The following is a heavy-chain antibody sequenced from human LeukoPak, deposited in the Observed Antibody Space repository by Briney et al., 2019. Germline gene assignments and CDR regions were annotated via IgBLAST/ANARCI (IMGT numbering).Heavy chain of an antibody. CDR1: GGSISSSSYY. V-gene: IGHV4-39*01. Sequence: SETLSLTCTVSGGSISSSSYYWGWIRQPPGKGLEWIGSIYYSGSTYYNPSLKSRVTTSVDTSKNQFSLKLSSVTAADTAVYYCARLAYYDSSGYYGHDAFDIWGQGTMVTVSS. J-gene: IGHJ3*02. CDR3: ARLAYYDSSGYYGHDAFDI. D-gene: IGHD3-22*01. CDR2: IYYSGST.